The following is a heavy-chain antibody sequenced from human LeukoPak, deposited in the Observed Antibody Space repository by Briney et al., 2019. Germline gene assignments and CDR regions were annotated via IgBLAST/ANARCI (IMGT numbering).Heavy chain of an antibody. CDR2: IYPGDSDT. Sequence: GESLKISCKGSGYSFTSYWIGWVRQMPGKGLEWMGIIYPGDSDTRYSPSFQGQVTISADKSISTAYLQWSSLKASDTAMYYCARSGAGSSIFGVVFDASYFDYWGQGTLVTVSS. V-gene: IGHV5-51*01. CDR1: GYSFTSYW. J-gene: IGHJ4*02. CDR3: ARSGAGSSIFGVVFDASYFDY. D-gene: IGHD3-3*01.